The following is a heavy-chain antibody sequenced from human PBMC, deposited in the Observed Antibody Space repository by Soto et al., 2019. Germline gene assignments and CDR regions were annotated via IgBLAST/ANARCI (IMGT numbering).Heavy chain of an antibody. CDR3: AKDPNYDFWSGYSGSGWFDP. V-gene: IGHV3-21*01. Sequence: ESGGGLVNPGGSLRLSCVASGFTFSSYSMNWVRQAPGKGLEWVSSITGSSSYVYYADSVRGRFTISRDNAKNSLYLQMNSLRAEDTAVYYCAKDPNYDFWSGYSGSGWFDPWGQGNLVTVSS. J-gene: IGHJ5*02. D-gene: IGHD3-3*01. CDR1: GFTFSSYS. CDR2: ITGSSSYV.